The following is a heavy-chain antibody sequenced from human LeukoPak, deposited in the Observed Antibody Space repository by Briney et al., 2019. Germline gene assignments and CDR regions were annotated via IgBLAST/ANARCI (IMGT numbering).Heavy chain of an antibody. CDR1: GYSFTNYW. CDR3: ARKPRPYSSGWYYFDY. Sequence: PGESLNISCQGSGYSFTNYWIGWVRQMPGKGLEWMGIIYPGDSDTRYSPSFQGQVTISVDKSISTAYLQWSSLKASDTAMYYCARKPRPYSSGWYYFDYWGQGALVTVSS. D-gene: IGHD6-19*01. V-gene: IGHV5-51*01. CDR2: IYPGDSDT. J-gene: IGHJ4*02.